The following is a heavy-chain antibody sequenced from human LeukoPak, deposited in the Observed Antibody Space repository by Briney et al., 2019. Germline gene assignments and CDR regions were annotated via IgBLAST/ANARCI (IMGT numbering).Heavy chain of an antibody. CDR1: GFIVSSNY. J-gene: IGHJ4*02. CDR3: ARCSGWAFKN. D-gene: IGHD6-19*01. CDR2: INQDGSEK. V-gene: IGHV3-7*01. Sequence: GGSLRLSCAASGFIVSSNYMSWVRQAPGKGLEWVANINQDGSEKNYVDSVKGRFTITRDSAKNSLYLQMDSLRAEDTAIYYCARCSGWAFKNWGQGTLVTVSS.